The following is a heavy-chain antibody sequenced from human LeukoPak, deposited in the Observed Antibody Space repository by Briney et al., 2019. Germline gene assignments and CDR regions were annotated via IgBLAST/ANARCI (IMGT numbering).Heavy chain of an antibody. J-gene: IGHJ4*02. D-gene: IGHD3-22*01. CDR3: AREREDSSGYYYAYYFDY. V-gene: IGHV3-53*01. Sequence: GGSLRLSCAASGFIVSSNYMSWVRQAPGKGLEWVSVIYSGGSTYYVDSVKGRFTISRDNSKNTLYLQMNSLRAEDTAVYYCAREREDSSGYYYAYYFDYWGQGTLVTVSS. CDR2: IYSGGST. CDR1: GFIVSSNY.